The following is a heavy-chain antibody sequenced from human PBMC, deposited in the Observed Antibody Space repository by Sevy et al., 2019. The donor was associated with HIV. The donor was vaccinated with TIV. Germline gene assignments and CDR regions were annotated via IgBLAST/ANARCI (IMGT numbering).Heavy chain of an antibody. CDR3: ARVGSSWYGQVNWFDP. Sequence: SETLSLTCTVSGGSISSYYWSWIRQPPGKGLEWIGYIYYSGSTNYNPSLKSRVTISVDTSQNQFSLKLSSVTAADTAVYYCARVGSSWYGQVNWFDPWGQGTLVTVSS. CDR2: IYYSGST. D-gene: IGHD6-13*01. CDR1: GGSISSYY. J-gene: IGHJ5*02. V-gene: IGHV4-59*01.